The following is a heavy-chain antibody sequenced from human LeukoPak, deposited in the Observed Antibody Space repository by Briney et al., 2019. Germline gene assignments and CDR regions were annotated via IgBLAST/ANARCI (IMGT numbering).Heavy chain of an antibody. J-gene: IGHJ6*02. V-gene: IGHV3-23*01. Sequence: GGSLRLSCAASGFTFSNYALSWVRQAPGRGLEWVSTISDTSTSTYYADSVTGRFTISRDNSMNTLYLQMNSLRAEDTAIYFCAKVPYPDYGSWRPPFMDVWGQGTTVAVSS. CDR3: AKVPYPDYGSWRPPFMDV. CDR1: GFTFSNYA. CDR2: ISDTSTST. D-gene: IGHD3-10*01.